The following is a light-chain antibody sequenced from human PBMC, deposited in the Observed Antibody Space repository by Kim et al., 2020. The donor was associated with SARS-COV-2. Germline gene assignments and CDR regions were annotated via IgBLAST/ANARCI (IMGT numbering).Light chain of an antibody. Sequence: QSALTQPASVSASPGQSITISCTGGVNNIGSYYLVSWYQVHPGKAPKVIIYEDTKRPTGISSRFSGSKSDKTASLRISGLQPEDEADYYCLSYVRTRSPLIFGGGTQLTVL. CDR2: EDT. CDR3: LSYVRTRSPLI. J-gene: IGLJ2*01. CDR1: VNNIGSYYL. V-gene: IGLV2-23*01.